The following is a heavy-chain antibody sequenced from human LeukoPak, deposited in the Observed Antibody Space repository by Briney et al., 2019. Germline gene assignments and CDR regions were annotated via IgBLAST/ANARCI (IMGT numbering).Heavy chain of an antibody. J-gene: IGHJ5*02. CDR1: GYTFTGYY. D-gene: IGHD2-2*01. V-gene: IGHV1-2*02. CDR3: ARGPDIVVVPAVLNWFDP. Sequence: ASVKVSCKASGYTFTGYYMHWVRQARGQGLEWMGWINPNSGGTNYAQKFQGRVTMTRDTSISTAYMELSRLRSDDTAVYYCARGPDIVVVPAVLNWFDPWGQGTLVTVSS. CDR2: INPNSGGT.